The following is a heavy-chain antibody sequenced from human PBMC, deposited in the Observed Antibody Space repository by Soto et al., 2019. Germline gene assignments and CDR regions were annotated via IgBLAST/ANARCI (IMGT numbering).Heavy chain of an antibody. D-gene: IGHD1-1*01. CDR2: SKSKTDGGTT. Sequence: EVQLVESGGGLVKPGGSLRLSCAASGFTFSNAWMNWVRQAPGKGLEWVGRSKSKTDGGTTDYASPGKGRFTISRDDSKNTLYLQMNSLKTEYTDVYYCTTDRRGGTGISNYYYYYGMDVWGKGTTVTVSS. CDR3: TTDRRGGTGISNYYYYYGMDV. J-gene: IGHJ6*04. V-gene: IGHV3-15*07. CDR1: GFTFSNAW.